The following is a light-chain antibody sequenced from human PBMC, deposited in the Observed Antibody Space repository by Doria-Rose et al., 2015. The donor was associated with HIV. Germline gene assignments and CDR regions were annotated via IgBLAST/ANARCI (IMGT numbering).Light chain of an antibody. CDR2: DGS. CDR1: QSFSSTY. V-gene: IGKV3-20*01. J-gene: IGKJ1*01. Sequence: TQSPGTLSLSPGERATLSCRASQSFSSTYLAWYQQKPGQAPSLLIYDGSTRATGVPGRFSASGSGTDFTLTINRLEPEDVALYYCHQYGTSWTFGQGTKVE. CDR3: HQYGTSWT.